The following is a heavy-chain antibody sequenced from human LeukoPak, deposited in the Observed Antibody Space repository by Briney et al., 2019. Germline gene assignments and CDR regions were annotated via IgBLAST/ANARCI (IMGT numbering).Heavy chain of an antibody. CDR3: AVEYNSSPYAFDI. J-gene: IGHJ3*02. V-gene: IGHV3-33*01. D-gene: IGHD2/OR15-2a*01. Sequence: PGRSLRLSCAASGFTFSAYGIHWVRQAPGKGLEWVAVIWYDGSNKYYADSVKGRFTISRDNYKNTLYLQMNSLRVEDTAVYYCAVEYNSSPYAFDIWGQGTKVTVSS. CDR1: GFTFSAYG. CDR2: IWYDGSNK.